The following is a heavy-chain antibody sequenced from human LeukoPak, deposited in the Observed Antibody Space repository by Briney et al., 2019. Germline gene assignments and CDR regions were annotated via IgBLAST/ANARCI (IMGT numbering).Heavy chain of an antibody. CDR2: MNPNSGNT. Sequence: ASVKVSCKASGYTFTNYDINWVRQATGQGLERMGWMNPNSGNTGYAQKFQGRVTMTRNTSISTAYMELSSLRSEDTAVYYCAKSYDSSGYYSFEYFHPWGQGALVTVSS. J-gene: IGHJ1*01. V-gene: IGHV1-8*01. CDR1: GYTFTNYD. CDR3: AKSYDSSGYYSFEYFHP. D-gene: IGHD3-22*01.